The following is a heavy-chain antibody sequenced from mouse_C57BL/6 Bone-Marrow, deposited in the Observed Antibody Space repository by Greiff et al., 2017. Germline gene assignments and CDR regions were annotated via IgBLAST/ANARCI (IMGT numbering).Heavy chain of an antibody. V-gene: IGHV1-55*01. CDR3: ADYYGSSADGYFDV. Sequence: QVQLKQPGAELVKPGASVKMSCKASGYTFTSYWITWVKQRPGQGLEWIGDIYPGSGSTNYNEKFKSKATLTVDTSSSTAYMQLSSLTSEDSAVYYCADYYGSSADGYFDVWGTGTTVTVSS. CDR2: IYPGSGST. D-gene: IGHD1-1*01. CDR1: GYTFTSYW. J-gene: IGHJ1*03.